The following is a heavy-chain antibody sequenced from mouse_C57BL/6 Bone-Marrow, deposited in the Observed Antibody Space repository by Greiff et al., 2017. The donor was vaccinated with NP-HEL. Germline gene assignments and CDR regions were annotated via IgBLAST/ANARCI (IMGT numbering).Heavy chain of an antibody. D-gene: IGHD2-3*01. Sequence: VQLQQSGPELVKPGASVKISCKASGYAFSSSWMNWVKQRPGKGLEWIGLIYPGDGDTNYNGKFKGKATLTADKSSSTAYMQLSSLTSEDSAVYFCARDYDGYYVVDYWGQGTTLTVSS. CDR2: IYPGDGDT. CDR3: ARDYDGYYVVDY. J-gene: IGHJ2*01. V-gene: IGHV1-82*01. CDR1: GYAFSSSW.